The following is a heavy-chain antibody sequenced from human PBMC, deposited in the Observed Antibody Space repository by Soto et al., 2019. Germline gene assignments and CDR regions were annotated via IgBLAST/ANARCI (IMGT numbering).Heavy chain of an antibody. CDR2: IIPIFDTT. D-gene: IGHD2-21*02. V-gene: IGHV1-69*01. CDR3: ARAPILVSVTLHENYFDS. CDR1: GGTFSNSG. Sequence: QLHLVQSGAEVKKPGSSLKVSCKASGGTFSNSGISWVRQAPGHGLEWMGGIIPIFDTTNYAQKLQGRITIIADESTNTVYMELSNLRSADTGVYYCARAPILVSVTLHENYFDSWVQGTLVTVSS. J-gene: IGHJ4*02.